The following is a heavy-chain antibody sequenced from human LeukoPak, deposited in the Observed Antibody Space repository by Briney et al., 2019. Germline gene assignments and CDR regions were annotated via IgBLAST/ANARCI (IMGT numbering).Heavy chain of an antibody. D-gene: IGHD3-16*02. Sequence: GGSLRLSCAASVFTFSDYYMSWIRQAPGKGLEWVSYISSSGSTIYYADSVKGRFTISRDNAKNSLYLQMNSLRAEDTAVYYCARDLGSFPSGYYYGMDVWGQGTTVTVSS. CDR2: ISSSGSTI. J-gene: IGHJ6*02. CDR3: ARDLGSFPSGYYYGMDV. V-gene: IGHV3-11*01. CDR1: VFTFSDYY.